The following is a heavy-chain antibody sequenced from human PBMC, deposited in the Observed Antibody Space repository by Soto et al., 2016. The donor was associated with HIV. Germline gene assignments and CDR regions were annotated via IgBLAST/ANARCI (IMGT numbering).Heavy chain of an antibody. J-gene: IGHJ5*02. CDR3: ARGTFDP. V-gene: IGHV4-34*02. CDR1: HGPFTNHY. CDR2: VNHSGKT. Sequence: HVELQQWGAGLLKPSETLSLTCAVSHGPFTNHYWNWIRQSPGKGLEWIGEVNHSGKTDLKPVPRESGCPVLGQVQETVSLNLTSVTAADTAVYFCARGTFDP.